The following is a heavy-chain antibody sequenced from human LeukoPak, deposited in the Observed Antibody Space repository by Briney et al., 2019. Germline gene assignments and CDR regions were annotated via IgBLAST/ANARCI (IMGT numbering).Heavy chain of an antibody. CDR2: LYYTGST. V-gene: IGHV4-39*01. CDR1: GGSISSSNYY. J-gene: IGHJ4*02. CDR3: AIATTVTTTVEY. Sequence: SETLSLTCTVSGGSISSSNYYWGWIRQPPGKGLEWIGSLYYTGSTYYNPSLNSRVTISVDTSKNRFSLRLSSVTPADTAVYYCAIATTVTTTVEYWGQGTLVTVSS. D-gene: IGHD4-17*01.